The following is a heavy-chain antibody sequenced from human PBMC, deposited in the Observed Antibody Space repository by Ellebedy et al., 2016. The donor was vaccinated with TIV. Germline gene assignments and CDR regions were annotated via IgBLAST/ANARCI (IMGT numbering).Heavy chain of an antibody. J-gene: IGHJ4*02. CDR3: ARDDALDGGYLDS. CDR2: IRGRDGRT. V-gene: IGHV3-23*01. CDR1: GFTFANYA. Sequence: GESLKISCAASGFTFANYAMTWVRQVPGKGLEWFSSIRGRDGRTSYTDSAKGRFTISSDNSKNTLFLQMNNLRVEDTAMYYCARDDALDGGYLDSWGQGTLVTVSS. D-gene: IGHD3-16*01.